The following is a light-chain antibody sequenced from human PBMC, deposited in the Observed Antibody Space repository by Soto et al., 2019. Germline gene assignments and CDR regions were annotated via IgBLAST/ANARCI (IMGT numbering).Light chain of an antibody. CDR1: ALPTQY. CDR3: QSADSSGTYQV. Sequence: SYELTQPPSLSVSPGQTARITCSGDALPTQYAYWYQQRPGQAPVLVIEKDTDRPSGIPERFSGSSSGTTVTLTISGVQAEDEADYYCQSADSSGTYQVFGTGTKVTVL. J-gene: IGLJ1*01. V-gene: IGLV3-25*02. CDR2: KDT.